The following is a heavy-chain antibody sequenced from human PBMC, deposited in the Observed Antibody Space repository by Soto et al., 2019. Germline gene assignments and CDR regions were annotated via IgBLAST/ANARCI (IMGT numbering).Heavy chain of an antibody. CDR2: IYAGDSDT. V-gene: IGHV5-51*01. J-gene: IGHJ6*02. CDR3: ATRGQSYGLDV. Sequence: GESLKISCKGSGYNFATYWIAWVRQLPGKGPDWMGIIYAGDSDTSYSPSFQGQVTISVDKSISTAYLQWNRLKASDTAMYSCATRGQSYGLDVWGQGTKGTVS. D-gene: IGHD3-10*01. CDR1: GYNFATYW.